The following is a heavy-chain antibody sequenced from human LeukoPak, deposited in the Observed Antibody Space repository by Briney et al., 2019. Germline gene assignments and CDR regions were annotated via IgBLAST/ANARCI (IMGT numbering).Heavy chain of an antibody. CDR2: INPNSGGT. CDR1: GYTFTGYY. V-gene: IGHV1-2*02. CDR3: ARDIKRYDILTGYIIDY. J-gene: IGHJ4*02. Sequence: ASVKVSCKASGYTFTGYYMHWVRQAPGQGLEWMGWINPNSGGTNYAQKFQGRVTMTRDTSISTAYMELRSLRSDDTAVYYCARDIKRYDILTGYIIDYWGQGTLVTVSS. D-gene: IGHD3-9*01.